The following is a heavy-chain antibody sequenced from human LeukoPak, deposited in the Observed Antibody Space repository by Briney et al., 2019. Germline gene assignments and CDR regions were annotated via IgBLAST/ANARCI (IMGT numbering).Heavy chain of an antibody. Sequence: GGSLRLPCAASGFTFSSYWMSWVRQAPGKGLEWEANVKQDGSEKYYVDSVKGRFTISRDNAKNSLYLQMNSLRAEDTAVYYCARESSGVVVPAAIIWFDPWGQGTLVTVSS. CDR1: GFTFSSYW. D-gene: IGHD2-2*01. CDR2: VKQDGSEK. V-gene: IGHV3-7*01. CDR3: ARESSGVVVPAAIIWFDP. J-gene: IGHJ5*02.